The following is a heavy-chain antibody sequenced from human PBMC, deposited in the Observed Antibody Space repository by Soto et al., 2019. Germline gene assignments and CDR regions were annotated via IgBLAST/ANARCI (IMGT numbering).Heavy chain of an antibody. D-gene: IGHD3-22*01. CDR3: ARDGDSSGYYLPYNWFDP. Sequence: SVKVSCKASGGTFSSYAISWVRQAPGQGLEWMGGIIPIFGTANYAQKFQGRVTITADESTSTAYMELSSLRSEDTAVYYCARDGDSSGYYLPYNWFDPWGQGTLVTVSS. J-gene: IGHJ5*02. V-gene: IGHV1-69*13. CDR1: GGTFSSYA. CDR2: IIPIFGTA.